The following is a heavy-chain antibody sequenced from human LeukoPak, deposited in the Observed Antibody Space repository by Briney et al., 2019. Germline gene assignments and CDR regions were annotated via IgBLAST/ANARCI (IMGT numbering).Heavy chain of an antibody. Sequence: ASAKVSCKASGYTFTSYGISWVRQAPGQGLEWMGWISAYNGNTNYAQKLQGRVTMTTDTSTSTAYMELRSLRSDDTAVYYCARERYDILKKYYYYGMDVWGQGTTVTVSS. J-gene: IGHJ6*02. CDR2: ISAYNGNT. CDR3: ARERYDILKKYYYYGMDV. CDR1: GYTFTSYG. D-gene: IGHD3-9*01. V-gene: IGHV1-18*01.